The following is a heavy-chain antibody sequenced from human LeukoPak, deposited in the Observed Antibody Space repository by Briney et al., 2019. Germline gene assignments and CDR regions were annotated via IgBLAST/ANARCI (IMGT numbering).Heavy chain of an antibody. D-gene: IGHD1-26*01. J-gene: IGHJ4*02. Sequence: GGPLKISCKGSGSRFTNYWIAWVRQMPGKGLEWMGIIHPGDSDTSYRPSFQGQVTISADKSISTAYLQWSSLKASDTAMYYCARRSGSFQGDYNFDYWGQGTLVTVSS. CDR3: ARRSGSFQGDYNFDY. CDR2: IHPGDSDT. V-gene: IGHV5-51*01. CDR1: GSRFTNYW.